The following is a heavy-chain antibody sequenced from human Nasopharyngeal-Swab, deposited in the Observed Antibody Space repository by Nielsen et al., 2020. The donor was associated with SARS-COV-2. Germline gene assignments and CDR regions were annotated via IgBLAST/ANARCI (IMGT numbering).Heavy chain of an antibody. CDR3: AREPGGIVAPGRHFDP. J-gene: IGHJ5*02. D-gene: IGHD6-13*01. V-gene: IGHV1-46*01. CDR2: ITPSGGAT. Sequence: WVRQAPGQGLEWMGVITPSGGATNYARKFQGRVTMTRDPSTSTVYLDLSSLKSEDTAVYSCAREPGGIVAPGRHFDPWGQGTLVTVSS.